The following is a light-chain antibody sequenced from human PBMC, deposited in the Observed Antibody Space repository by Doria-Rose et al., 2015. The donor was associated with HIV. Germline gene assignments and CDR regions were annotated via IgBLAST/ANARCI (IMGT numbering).Light chain of an antibody. CDR3: QQFDSFPRT. Sequence: DIRMTQSPSFLSASVGVRVTITCRASQGISRYLDWYQHKPGKAPTLLILGASTVQSGVPSRFSGSGSGTEFTLTISSLQPEDFATYYCQQFDSFPRTFGQGTKVELK. CDR1: QGISRY. J-gene: IGKJ1*01. CDR2: GAS. V-gene: IGKV1-9*01.